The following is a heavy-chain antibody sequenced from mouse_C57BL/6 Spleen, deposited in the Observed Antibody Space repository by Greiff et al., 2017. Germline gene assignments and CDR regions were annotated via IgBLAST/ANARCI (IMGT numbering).Heavy chain of an antibody. D-gene: IGHD1-1*01. V-gene: IGHV1-15*01. CDR3: TRSAVLPRYFDY. Sequence: QVQLQQSGAELVRPGASVTLSCKASGYTFTDYEMHWVKQTPVHGLEWIGAIDPETGGTAYNQKFKGKAVLTADKSSSTAYMKLRSLTSEESAVYYCTRSAVLPRYFDYWGQGTTLTVSS. CDR1: GYTFTDYE. CDR2: IDPETGGT. J-gene: IGHJ2*01.